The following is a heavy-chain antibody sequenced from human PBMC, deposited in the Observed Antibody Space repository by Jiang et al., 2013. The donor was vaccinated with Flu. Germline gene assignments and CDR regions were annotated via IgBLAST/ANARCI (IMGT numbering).Heavy chain of an antibody. J-gene: IGHJ6*02. D-gene: IGHD3-16*01. CDR1: GFSFSYYN. V-gene: IGHV3-21*01. Sequence: VQLVESGGGLVKPGGSLRLSCAASGFSFSYYNMNWVRQAPGEGLEWVSSITSSSTDIDYADSVKGRFTISRDNAKNSLFLQMNSLRAEDTAVYYCARERAVPGESYYGLDVWGQGTTVTVSS. CDR3: ARERAVPGESYYGLDV. CDR2: ITSSSTDI.